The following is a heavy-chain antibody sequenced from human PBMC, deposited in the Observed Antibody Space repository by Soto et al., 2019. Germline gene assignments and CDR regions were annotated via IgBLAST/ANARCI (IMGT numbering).Heavy chain of an antibody. V-gene: IGHV4-59*08. Sequence: SETRSLTCTVSGGSISSYYWSWFRQPPGKGLEWIGYIYYSGTTSYNPSLKSRLTISVDTSKNQFSLRLTSVTAADTAVYYCARASTTVTTLDYWGQGTLVTV. CDR3: ARASTTVTTLDY. D-gene: IGHD4-17*01. J-gene: IGHJ4*02. CDR1: GGSISSYY. CDR2: IYYSGTT.